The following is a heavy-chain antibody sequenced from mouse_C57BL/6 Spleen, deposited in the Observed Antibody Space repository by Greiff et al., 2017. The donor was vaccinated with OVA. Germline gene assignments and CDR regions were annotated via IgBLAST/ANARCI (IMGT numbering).Heavy chain of an antibody. J-gene: IGHJ2*01. CDR3: TTLDSSGYSDY. CDR1: GYTFTSYW. V-gene: IGHV14-4*01. D-gene: IGHD3-2*02. Sequence: EVQLQQPGAELVMPGASVKLSCKASGYTFTSYWMHWVKQRPEQGLEWIGWIDPENGDTEYASKFQGKATITADTSSNTAYLQLSSLTSEDTAVYYCTTLDSSGYSDYWGQGTTLTVSS. CDR2: IDPENGDT.